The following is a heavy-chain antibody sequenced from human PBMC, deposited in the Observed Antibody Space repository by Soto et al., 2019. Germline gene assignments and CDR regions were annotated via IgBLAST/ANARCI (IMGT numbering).Heavy chain of an antibody. CDR1: GDSVSGNIAA. V-gene: IGHV6-1*01. CDR3: ARVASTRSGYYYGMDV. D-gene: IGHD3-10*01. J-gene: IGHJ6*02. Sequence: QTLSLTCSISGDSVSGNIAAWNWIRQSPSRGLEWLGRTYYRSKWYNDYAPSVKSRITINPDTSKNQFSLQLNSVTPEDTAVYYCARVASTRSGYYYGMDVWGRGTTVTVSS. CDR2: TYYRSKWYN.